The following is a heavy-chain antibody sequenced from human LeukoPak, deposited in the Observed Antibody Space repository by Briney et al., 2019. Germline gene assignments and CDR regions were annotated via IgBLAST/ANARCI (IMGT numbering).Heavy chain of an antibody. CDR2: IYYSGST. CDR1: GGSISSYY. D-gene: IGHD6-19*01. CDR3: ARDTRIAVAGTGQSGYGY. V-gene: IGHV4-59*01. J-gene: IGHJ4*02. Sequence: SETLSLTCTVSGGSISSYYWSWIRQPPGKGLEWIGYIYYSGSTNYNPSLKSRVTISVDTSKNQFSLKLSSVTAADTAVYYCARDTRIAVAGTGQSGYGYWGQGTLVTVSS.